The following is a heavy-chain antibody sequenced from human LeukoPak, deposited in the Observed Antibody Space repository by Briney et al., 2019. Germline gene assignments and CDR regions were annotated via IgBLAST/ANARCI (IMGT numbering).Heavy chain of an antibody. D-gene: IGHD5-24*01. CDR2: ISGSGGST. CDR1: GFTFSSYS. CDR3: AKDREMATITIAYYFDY. J-gene: IGHJ4*02. V-gene: IGHV3-23*01. Sequence: PGGSLRLSCAASGFTFSSYSMNWVRQAPGKGLEWVAAISGSGGSTYYADSVKGRFTISRDNSKNTLYLQMNSLRAEDTAVYYCAKDREMATITIAYYFDYWGQGTLVTVSS.